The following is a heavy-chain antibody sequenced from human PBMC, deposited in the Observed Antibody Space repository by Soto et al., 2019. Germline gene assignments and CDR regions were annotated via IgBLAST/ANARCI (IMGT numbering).Heavy chain of an antibody. CDR2: INAGNGNT. D-gene: IGHD6-13*01. Sequence: ASVKVSFKASGYTFTSYAMHWVRQAPGQRLEWMGWINAGNGNTKYSQKFQGRVTITTDTSTSTAYMELRSLRSDDTAVYYCAREIAAVDDRYSAEGWYYGMDVWGQGTTVTVSS. V-gene: IGHV1-3*01. CDR1: GYTFTSYA. CDR3: AREIAAVDDRYSAEGWYYGMDV. J-gene: IGHJ6*02.